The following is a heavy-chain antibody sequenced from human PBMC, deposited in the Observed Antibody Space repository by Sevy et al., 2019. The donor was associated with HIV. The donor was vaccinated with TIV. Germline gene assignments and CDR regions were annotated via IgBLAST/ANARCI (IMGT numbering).Heavy chain of an antibody. CDR1: GFTFSTYT. D-gene: IGHD3-10*01. Sequence: GGSLRLSCSASGFTFSTYTMNWVRQAPGKGLEWVSSISSSANYIYYADSLKGRFTISRDNAKNSLYLQMNSLRAEDTAVYYCARPYGSGSWEAFDIWGQGTTVTVSS. J-gene: IGHJ3*02. CDR3: ARPYGSGSWEAFDI. CDR2: ISSSANYI. V-gene: IGHV3-21*01.